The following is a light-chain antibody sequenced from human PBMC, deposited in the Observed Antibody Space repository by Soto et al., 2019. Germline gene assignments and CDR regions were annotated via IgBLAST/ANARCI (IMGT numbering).Light chain of an antibody. V-gene: IGKV3-11*01. J-gene: IGKJ4*01. CDR2: DTS. CDR1: QSVIHF. CDR3: QQRTDWPT. Sequence: EIVLTQSPGTLSLSPGESATLSCRASQSVIHFLAWYQQKPGQAPRLLIYDTSSRATGIPGRFSGSGSGTDFTLTIDSLEPEDSAVYYCQQRTDWPTFGGGTKVEI.